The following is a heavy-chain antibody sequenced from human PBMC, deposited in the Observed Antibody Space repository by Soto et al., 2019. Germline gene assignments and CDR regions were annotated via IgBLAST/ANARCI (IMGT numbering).Heavy chain of an antibody. CDR1: GGSISSYY. D-gene: IGHD3-9*01. J-gene: IGHJ4*02. V-gene: IGHV4-59*01. Sequence: QVQLQESGPGLVKPSETLSLTCTVSGGSISSYYWSWIRQPPGKGLEWIGYIYYRGSTYYTSSLKSRVTISVDTSKNQFSLKLSSVTAADTAVYYCARVQDWLPHSWGQGTLVTVSS. CDR2: IYYRGST. CDR3: ARVQDWLPHS.